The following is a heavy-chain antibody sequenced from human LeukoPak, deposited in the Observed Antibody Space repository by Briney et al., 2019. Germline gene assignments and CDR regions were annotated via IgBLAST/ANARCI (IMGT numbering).Heavy chain of an antibody. Sequence: PGGSLRLSCEASGFTFSSYAMSWVRQAPGKGLEWVSAISGSGGSTYYADSVKGRFTISRGNSKNTLYLQMNSLRAEDTAVYYCARDNSGYDGVVIYYYYYMDVWGKGTTVTISS. D-gene: IGHD5-12*01. J-gene: IGHJ6*03. CDR3: ARDNSGYDGVVIYYYYYMDV. V-gene: IGHV3-23*01. CDR1: GFTFSSYA. CDR2: ISGSGGST.